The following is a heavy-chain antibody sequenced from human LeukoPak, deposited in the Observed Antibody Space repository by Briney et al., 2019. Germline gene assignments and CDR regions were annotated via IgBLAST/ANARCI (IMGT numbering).Heavy chain of an antibody. D-gene: IGHD6-19*01. CDR1: GYTFTVYY. CDR2: INPNSGGT. CDR3: ARGLTDSNGWYHLDQ. V-gene: IGHV1-2*02. Sequence: ASVKVSCKASGYTFTVYYIHWVRQAPGQGLEWMGSINPNSGGTNYAQKVQGRVTMTRDTSISTASMELISLTSDDTAFYYCARGLTDSNGWYHLDQWGQGTLVTVSS. J-gene: IGHJ4*02.